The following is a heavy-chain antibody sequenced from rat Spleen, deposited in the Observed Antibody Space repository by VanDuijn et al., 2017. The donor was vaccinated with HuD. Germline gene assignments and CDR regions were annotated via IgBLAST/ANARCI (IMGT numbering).Heavy chain of an antibody. D-gene: IGHD1-7*01. CDR2: IRSKPNNYAT. J-gene: IGHJ2*01. CDR1: GFTFSNAA. V-gene: IGHV10-5*01. CDR3: TQYGYY. Sequence: VQVVESGGGLVQPKESLKISCAASGFTFSNAAMYWVRQAPGKGLEWVARIRSKPNNYATYYVDSVKGRFTISRDDSKSMVYLQMDNLKTEDTAMYYCTQYGYYWGQGVMVTVSS.